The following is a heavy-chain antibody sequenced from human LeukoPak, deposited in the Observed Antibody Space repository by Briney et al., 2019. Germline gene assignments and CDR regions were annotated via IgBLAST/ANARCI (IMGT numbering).Heavy chain of an antibody. CDR1: GGTFSSYA. CDR2: ISAYNGNT. D-gene: IGHD2-8*01. J-gene: IGHJ6*03. V-gene: IGHV1-18*01. CDR3: ASGGGYCTNGVCYTPWAGNYYYYYMDV. Sequence: ASVKVSCKASGGTFSSYAISWVRQAPGQGLEWMGWISAYNGNTNYAQKLQGRVTMTTDTSTSTAYMELRSLRSDDTAVYYCASGGGYCTNGVCYTPWAGNYYYYYMDVWGKGTTVTVSS.